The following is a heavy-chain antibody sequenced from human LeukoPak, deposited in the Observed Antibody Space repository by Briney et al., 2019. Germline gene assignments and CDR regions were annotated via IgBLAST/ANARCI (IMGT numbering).Heavy chain of an antibody. CDR1: GGSISSRSYY. V-gene: IGHV4-39*07. Sequence: SETLSLTCTVSGGSISSRSYYWGWIRQPPGKGLEWIGEINHSGSTNYNPSLKSRVTTSVDTSKKQFSLKLSSVTAADTAVYYCARVLTGYDFWSGYYRSLSDNYFDPWGQGSLVTVSS. CDR3: ARVLTGYDFWSGYYRSLSDNYFDP. D-gene: IGHD3-3*01. CDR2: INHSGST. J-gene: IGHJ5*02.